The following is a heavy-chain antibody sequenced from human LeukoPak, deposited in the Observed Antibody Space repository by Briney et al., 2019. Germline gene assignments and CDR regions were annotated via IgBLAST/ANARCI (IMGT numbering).Heavy chain of an antibody. J-gene: IGHJ3*02. CDR3: AREEGAPIAAANI. V-gene: IGHV1-18*01. D-gene: IGHD6-13*01. CDR1: GYIFTSYS. Sequence: ASVKLSFKASGYIFTSYSISWVRQAPGQGLEWMGWISAYNGDTNYVQKLQGRVTMTTDTSTSTAYMELKSLRSDDTAVYYCAREEGAPIAAANIWGLGTKVTVSS. CDR2: ISAYNGDT.